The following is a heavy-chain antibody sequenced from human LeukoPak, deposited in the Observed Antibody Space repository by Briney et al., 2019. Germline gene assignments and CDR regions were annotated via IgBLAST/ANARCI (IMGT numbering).Heavy chain of an antibody. CDR2: ISYDGSNK. J-gene: IGHJ4*02. V-gene: IGHV3-30-3*01. CDR3: ARDPSPGDTAMGDFDY. Sequence: PGGSLRLSCAASGFSFSSYSMHWVRQAPGKGLEWVAVISYDGSNKYYADSVKGRFTISRDNSKNTLYLQMNSLRAEDTAVYYCARDPSPGDTAMGDFDYWGQGTLVTVSS. CDR1: GFSFSSYS. D-gene: IGHD5-18*01.